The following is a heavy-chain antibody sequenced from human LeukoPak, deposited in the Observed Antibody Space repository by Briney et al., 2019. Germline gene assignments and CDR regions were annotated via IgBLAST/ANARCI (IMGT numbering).Heavy chain of an antibody. CDR3: AKDDAWGRYYH. V-gene: IGHV3-23*01. J-gene: IGHJ1*01. CDR1: GFTFSSSA. CDR2: ISGSGDRT. Sequence: GGSLRLSCAASGFTFSSSAMSWVRQAPGKGLEWVSTISGSGDRTYYADSVKGRFTISRDSSQNTLSLQINSLRAEDTAVYYCAKDDAWGRYYHWGQGTLVTVSS. D-gene: IGHD3-16*01.